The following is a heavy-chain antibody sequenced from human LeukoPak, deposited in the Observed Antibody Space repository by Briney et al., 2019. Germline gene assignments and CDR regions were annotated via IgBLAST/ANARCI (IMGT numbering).Heavy chain of an antibody. D-gene: IGHD3-3*01. J-gene: IGHJ3*02. V-gene: IGHV5-51*01. CDR1: GYSFTSYW. Sequence: GGSLKISCKGSGYSFTSYWIGWVRQMPGKGLEWMGIIYPGDSDTRYSPSFQGQVTISADKSISTAYLQWSSLKASDTAMYYCARHFRITIFGVVTYDAFDIWGQGTMVTVSS. CDR2: IYPGDSDT. CDR3: ARHFRITIFGVVTYDAFDI.